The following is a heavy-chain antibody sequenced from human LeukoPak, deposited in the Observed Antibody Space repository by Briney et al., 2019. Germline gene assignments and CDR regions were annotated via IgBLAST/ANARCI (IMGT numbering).Heavy chain of an antibody. Sequence: PGGSLRLSCAASGFTFSRYDMHWVRQATGKGLEWVSAIGTVGDPYYPGSVKGRFTISRENAKNSLYLQMNSLRAGDTAVYYCARDDGEHAFDIWGQGTMGIVSS. J-gene: IGHJ3*02. V-gene: IGHV3-13*05. CDR2: IGTVGDP. CDR1: GFTFSRYD. CDR3: ARDDGEHAFDI.